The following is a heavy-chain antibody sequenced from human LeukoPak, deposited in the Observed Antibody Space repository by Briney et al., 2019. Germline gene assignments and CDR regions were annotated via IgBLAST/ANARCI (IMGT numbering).Heavy chain of an antibody. CDR1: GFTFSSYE. J-gene: IGHJ4*02. CDR3: ARESIAVAGAPFDY. Sequence: PGGSLRLSCAASGFTFSSYEMNWVRQAPGKGLEWVSYISSGSTIYDADSVKGRFTISRDNAKNSLYLQMNSLRAEDTAVYYCARESIAVAGAPFDYWGQGTLVIVSS. D-gene: IGHD6-19*01. CDR2: ISSGSTI. V-gene: IGHV3-48*03.